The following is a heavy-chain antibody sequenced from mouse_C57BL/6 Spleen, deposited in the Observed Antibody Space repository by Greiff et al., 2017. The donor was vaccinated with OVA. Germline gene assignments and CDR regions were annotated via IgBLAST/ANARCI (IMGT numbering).Heavy chain of an antibody. Sequence: VQLQQSGTVLARPGASVKMSCKTSGYTFTSYWMHWVKQRPGQGLEWIGAIYPGNSDTSYNQKFKGKAKLTAVTSASTAYMELSSLTNEDSAVYYCTRGDDYDVGFYAMDYWGQGTSVTVSS. J-gene: IGHJ4*01. V-gene: IGHV1-5*01. CDR1: GYTFTSYW. CDR3: TRGDDYDVGFYAMDY. CDR2: IYPGNSDT. D-gene: IGHD2-4*01.